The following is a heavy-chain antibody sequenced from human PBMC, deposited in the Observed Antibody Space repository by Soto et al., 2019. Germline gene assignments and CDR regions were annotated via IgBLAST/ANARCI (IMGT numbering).Heavy chain of an antibody. CDR2: ISYDGSNK. CDR3: AREGVDTGSNGAFDI. J-gene: IGHJ3*02. Sequence: GGSLRLSCAASGFTFSSYAMHWVRQDPGKGLEWVAVISYDGSNKYYADSVKGRFTISRDNSKNTLYLQMNSLRAEDTAVYYCAREGVDTGSNGAFDIWGQGTMVTVSS. D-gene: IGHD5-18*01. CDR1: GFTFSSYA. V-gene: IGHV3-30-3*01.